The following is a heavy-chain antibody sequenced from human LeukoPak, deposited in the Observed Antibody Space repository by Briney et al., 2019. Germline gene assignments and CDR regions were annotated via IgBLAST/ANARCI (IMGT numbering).Heavy chain of an antibody. Sequence: SETLSLTCTVSGGSISSYYWSWIRQPPGKGLECIGYIYYSGSTSYSPSLTSRVTISVDTSKNQFSLKLSSVAAADTAVYYCARRLYGGNFDNWGQGTLVTVSS. J-gene: IGHJ4*02. CDR3: ARRLYGGNFDN. CDR1: GGSISSYY. D-gene: IGHD4-23*01. V-gene: IGHV4-59*01. CDR2: IYYSGST.